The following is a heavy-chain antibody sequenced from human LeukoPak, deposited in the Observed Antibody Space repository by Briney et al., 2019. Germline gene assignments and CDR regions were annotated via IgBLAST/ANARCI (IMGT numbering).Heavy chain of an antibody. CDR1: GFTFSNAW. Sequence: GGSLRLSCAASGFTFSNAWMSWVRQAPGKGLEWVGRIKSKTDGGTTDYAAPVKGRFTISRDDSKNTLYLQMNSLKTEDTAVYYCTTEEVLWFGELLVADDYWGQGTLVTVSS. CDR3: TTEEVLWFGELLVADDY. J-gene: IGHJ4*02. CDR2: IKSKTDGGTT. V-gene: IGHV3-15*01. D-gene: IGHD3-10*01.